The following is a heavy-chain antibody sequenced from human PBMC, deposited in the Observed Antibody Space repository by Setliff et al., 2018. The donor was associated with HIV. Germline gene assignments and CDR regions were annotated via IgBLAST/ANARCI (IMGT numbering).Heavy chain of an antibody. CDR3: ARKGSSSRSQEYYYDF. J-gene: IGHJ4*02. D-gene: IGHD6-13*01. V-gene: IGHV4-28*06. CDR1: GGSISTSNW. CDR2: IYYSGST. Sequence: SETLSLTCTVSGGSISTSNWCGWIRQTPGKGLEWIGYIYYSGSTNYNPSLKSRVTMSLETSKNQFSLKLTTFTALETAVYYCARKGSSSRSQEYYYDFWGQGTLVTVSS.